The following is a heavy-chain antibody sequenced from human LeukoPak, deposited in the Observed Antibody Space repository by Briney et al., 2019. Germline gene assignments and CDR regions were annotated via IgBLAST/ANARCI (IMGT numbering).Heavy chain of an antibody. J-gene: IGHJ3*02. CDR1: GFTVSSNY. CDR3: ARDRGPRRNIAADAFDI. Sequence: GGSLRLSCAASGFTVSSNYMNWVRQAPGKGLEWVSVIYSGGSTYSADSVKGRFTISRDNSKNTLYLQMNSLRAEDTAVYYCARDRGPRRNIAADAFDIWGQGTMVTVSS. V-gene: IGHV3-53*01. D-gene: IGHD6-13*01. CDR2: IYSGGST.